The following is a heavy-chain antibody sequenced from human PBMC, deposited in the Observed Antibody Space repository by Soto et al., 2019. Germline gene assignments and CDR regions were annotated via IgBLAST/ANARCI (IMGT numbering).Heavy chain of an antibody. D-gene: IGHD4-17*01. CDR1: GGSFSGYY. Sequence: SETLSLTCAVYGGSFSGYYWSWIRQPPGKGLEWIGEINHSGSTNYNPSLKSRVTISVDTSKNQFSLKLSSVTAADTAVYYCARVTTRLAYFQHWGQGTLVTVSS. J-gene: IGHJ1*01. V-gene: IGHV4-34*01. CDR2: INHSGST. CDR3: ARVTTRLAYFQH.